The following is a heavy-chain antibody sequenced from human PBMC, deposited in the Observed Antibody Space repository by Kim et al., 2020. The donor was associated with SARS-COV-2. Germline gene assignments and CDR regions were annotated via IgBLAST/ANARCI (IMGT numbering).Heavy chain of an antibody. CDR3: ARERGYDGVWFDY. V-gene: IGHV4-61*01. D-gene: IGHD5-12*01. CDR2: IYYSGST. J-gene: IGHJ4*02. CDR1: GGSVSSGSYY. Sequence: SETLSLTCTVSGGSVSSGSYYWSWIRQPPGKGLEWIGYIYYSGSTNYNPSLKSRVTISVDTSKNQFSLKLSSVTAADTAVYYCARERGYDGVWFDYWGQGTLVTVSS.